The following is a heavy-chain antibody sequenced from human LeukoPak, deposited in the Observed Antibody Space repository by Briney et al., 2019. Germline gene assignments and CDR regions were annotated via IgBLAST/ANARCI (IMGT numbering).Heavy chain of an antibody. Sequence: SETLSLTCAVYGGSFSGYYWSWIRQPPGKGLEWIGEINHSGSTNYNPSLKSRVTISVDTSKNQFSLKPSSVTAADTAVYYCASGLWTTVTTKFRYYGMDVWGQGTTVTVSS. J-gene: IGHJ6*02. D-gene: IGHD4-17*01. CDR1: GGSFSGYY. V-gene: IGHV4-34*01. CDR2: INHSGST. CDR3: ASGLWTTVTTKFRYYGMDV.